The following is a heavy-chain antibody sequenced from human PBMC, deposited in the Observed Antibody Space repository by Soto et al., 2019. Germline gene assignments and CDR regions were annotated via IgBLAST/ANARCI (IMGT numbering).Heavy chain of an antibody. CDR3: ARDRDDFRSGYSDAFDI. J-gene: IGHJ3*02. D-gene: IGHD3-3*01. CDR1: GFTFRSYR. Sequence: PGGSLRLSCAASGFTFRSYRMNWVRQAPGKGLEWVSYISSSSSTIYYADSVKGRFTISRDNAKNSLYLQMNSLGAEDTAVYYCARDRDDFRSGYSDAFDIWGQGTMVTVSS. V-gene: IGHV3-48*01. CDR2: ISSSSSTI.